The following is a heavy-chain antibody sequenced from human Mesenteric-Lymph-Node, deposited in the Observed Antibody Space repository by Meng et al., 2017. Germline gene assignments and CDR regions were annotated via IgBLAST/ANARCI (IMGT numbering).Heavy chain of an antibody. Sequence: GESLKISCAASGFTFSSYAMHWVRQAPGKGLEWVAVISYDGSNKYYADSVKGRFTISRDNAKNSLYLQMNSLRPEDTALYYCARVGGRWLQYAFDYWGQGTLVTVSS. D-gene: IGHD5-24*01. CDR3: ARVGGRWLQYAFDY. CDR2: ISYDGSNK. J-gene: IGHJ4*02. V-gene: IGHV3-30*01. CDR1: GFTFSSYA.